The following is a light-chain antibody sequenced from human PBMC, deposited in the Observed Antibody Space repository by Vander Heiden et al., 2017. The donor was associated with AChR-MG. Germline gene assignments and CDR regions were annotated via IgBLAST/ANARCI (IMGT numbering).Light chain of an antibody. CDR3: QQYHDWPRT. CDR1: QSVSRN. J-gene: IGKJ1*01. Sequence: EIVMTQSPATLSVSPGERATISCRASQSVSRNLAWYQQKPGQAPRLLIYGASTRATGIAARFSASGSGTAFTLTITSLQSDDGGVYYCQQYHDWPRTFGQGTKVELK. V-gene: IGKV3-15*01. CDR2: GAS.